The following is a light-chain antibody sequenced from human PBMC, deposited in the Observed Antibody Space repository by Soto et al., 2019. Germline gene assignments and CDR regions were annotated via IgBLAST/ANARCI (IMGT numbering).Light chain of an antibody. V-gene: IGKV3-20*01. CDR3: QQYDSSPPHT. Sequence: EIVLTQSPGPLSLSPGERATLSCRASQSVSNSYLAWYQQKPGQPLRLLIYGASSRATGIPDRFSGSGSGTDFTLTISRLEPEDFAVYYCQQYDSSPPHTFGQGTRLDFK. CDR1: QSVSNSY. CDR2: GAS. J-gene: IGKJ5*01.